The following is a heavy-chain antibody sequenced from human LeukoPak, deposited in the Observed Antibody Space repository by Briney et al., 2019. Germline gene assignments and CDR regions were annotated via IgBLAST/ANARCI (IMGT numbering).Heavy chain of an antibody. CDR1: GFTFSNYA. Sequence: GGSLRLSCAASGFTFSNYAVIWVRQAPGKGLVWVSRINSDGSSTSYADSVKGRFTISRDNAKNTLYLQTNSLRAEDTAVYYCARGTLNYYGSGSPTLNWGQGTLVTVSS. V-gene: IGHV3-74*01. D-gene: IGHD3-10*01. CDR2: INSDGSST. J-gene: IGHJ4*02. CDR3: ARGTLNYYGSGSPTLN.